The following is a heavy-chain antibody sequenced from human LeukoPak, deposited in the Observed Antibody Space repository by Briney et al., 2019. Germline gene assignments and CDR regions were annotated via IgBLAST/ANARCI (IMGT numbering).Heavy chain of an antibody. Sequence: ASVKVSCKTSGYTFTGYDINWVRQAPGQGLEWMGWMKSNSGDTRFAQKFQGRVTMTRDTSTSTAFMELSSLRSEDTAVYYCARGEYSSSWYPFDYWGQGSPVTVSS. V-gene: IGHV1-8*01. J-gene: IGHJ4*02. D-gene: IGHD6-13*01. CDR3: ARGEYSSSWYPFDY. CDR2: MKSNSGDT. CDR1: GYTFTGYD.